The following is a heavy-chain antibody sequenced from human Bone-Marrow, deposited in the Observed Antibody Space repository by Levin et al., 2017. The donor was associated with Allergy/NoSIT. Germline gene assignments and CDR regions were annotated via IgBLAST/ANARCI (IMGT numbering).Heavy chain of an antibody. CDR1: GDSMSRYC. D-gene: IGHD5-18*01. J-gene: IGHJ4*02. V-gene: IGHV4-59*01. Sequence: SETLSLTCTVSGDSMSRYCWSWIRQSPERGLEWIGYIYHTGDASYNPSLEGRVTISVDTPKKQFSLRLNSVTAADTALYYCARARDNFGYLPLDSWGQGTLVTVSS. CDR2: IYHTGDA. CDR3: ARARDNFGYLPLDS.